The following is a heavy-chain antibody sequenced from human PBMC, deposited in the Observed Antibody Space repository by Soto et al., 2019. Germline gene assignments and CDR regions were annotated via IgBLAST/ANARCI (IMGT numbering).Heavy chain of an antibody. Sequence: QVQLQESGPGLVKPSQTLSLTCTVSGGSISSGGYYWSWIRQHPGKGLEWIGYIYYSGRPYYNPSLKSRXXIXVAXFKNQSFLKLSSVTAADTVVYYCAGYDILAGCLDIWGQGTMVTVSS. D-gene: IGHD3-9*01. CDR1: GGSISSGGYY. J-gene: IGHJ3*02. CDR3: AGYDILAGCLDI. V-gene: IGHV4-31*03. CDR2: IYYSGRP.